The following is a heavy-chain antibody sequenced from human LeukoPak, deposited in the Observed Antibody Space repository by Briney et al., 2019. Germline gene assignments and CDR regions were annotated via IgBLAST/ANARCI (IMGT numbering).Heavy chain of an antibody. Sequence: SETLSLTCTVSGYSISSGYYWGWIRQPRGKGLEWIGSIHHSESTYYNPSLKSRVTISEDTSKNQFSLKLNSVTAADTAAYYCAREANWNYGYWGQGSLVTVSS. CDR3: AREANWNYGY. V-gene: IGHV4-38-2*02. CDR2: IHHSEST. CDR1: GYSISSGYY. D-gene: IGHD1-7*01. J-gene: IGHJ4*02.